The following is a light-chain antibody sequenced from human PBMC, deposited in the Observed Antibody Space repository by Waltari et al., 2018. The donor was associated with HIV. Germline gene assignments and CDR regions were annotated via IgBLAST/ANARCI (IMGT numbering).Light chain of an antibody. CDR2: AAS. Sequence: DIQLTQSPSFVSASVGDRVTITCRASQAIGSNLAWYRQSPGQGPRLLIFAASTVESGVPSRFSGTGSGTEFALTIKSLQPEDFATYFCQHLNTYPLVAVGPGTTVGIK. V-gene: IGKV1-9*01. J-gene: IGKJ3*01. CDR1: QAIGSN. CDR3: QHLNTYPLVA.